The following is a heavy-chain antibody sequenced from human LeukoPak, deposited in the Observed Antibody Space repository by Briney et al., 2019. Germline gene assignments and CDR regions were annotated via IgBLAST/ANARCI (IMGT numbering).Heavy chain of an antibody. CDR3: ARSYCSSTSCYALFDY. Sequence: ASVKVSCKASGGTFSSYAISWVRQAPGQGLEWMGGIIPIFGTANYAQKFQGRVTITADKSTSTACMELSSLRSEDTAVYYCARSYCSSTSCYALFDYWGQGTLVTVSS. CDR2: IIPIFGTA. D-gene: IGHD2-2*01. CDR1: GGTFSSYA. J-gene: IGHJ4*02. V-gene: IGHV1-69*06.